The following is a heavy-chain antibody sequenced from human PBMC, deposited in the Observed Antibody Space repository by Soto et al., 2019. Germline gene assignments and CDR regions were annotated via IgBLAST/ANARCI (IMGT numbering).Heavy chain of an antibody. D-gene: IGHD6-13*01. V-gene: IGHV3-23*01. Sequence: GGSLRLSCAASGFTFSSYAMSWVRQAPGKGLEWVSAISGSGGSTYYADSVKGRFTISRDNSKNTLYLQMNSLRAEDTAVYYCAKDALLLIAAAGTFDYWGQGTLVTVSS. CDR1: GFTFSSYA. CDR3: AKDALLLIAAAGTFDY. J-gene: IGHJ4*02. CDR2: ISGSGGST.